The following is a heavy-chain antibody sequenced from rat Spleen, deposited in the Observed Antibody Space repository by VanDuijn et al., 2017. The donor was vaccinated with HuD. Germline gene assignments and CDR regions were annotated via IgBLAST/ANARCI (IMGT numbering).Heavy chain of an antibody. CDR2: ISPSGVT. J-gene: IGHJ3*01. Sequence: EVQLVESGGDLVQPGRSLKLSCAASGFIFSNFDMAWVRQAPTKGLEWVASISPSGVTYYRDSVKGRFTVSRENAKSTLYFLMDSLRSEDTATYYCARQDTSGYSNWFAYWGQGTLVTVSS. CDR1: GFIFSNFD. CDR3: ARQDTSGYSNWFAY. V-gene: IGHV5-25*01. D-gene: IGHD4-3*01.